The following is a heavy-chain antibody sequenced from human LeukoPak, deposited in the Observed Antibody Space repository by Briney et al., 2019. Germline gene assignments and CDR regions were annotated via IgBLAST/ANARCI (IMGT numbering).Heavy chain of an antibody. Sequence: SSETLSLTCTVSGGSISSYYWSWIRQPPGEGLEWVGYIYYSGSTNYNPSLKSRVTISVDTSKNQFSLKLSSVTAADTAVYYCASGHSGGSFQVIDYWGQGTLVTVSS. D-gene: IGHD2-15*01. CDR2: IYYSGST. V-gene: IGHV4-59*01. J-gene: IGHJ4*02. CDR3: ASGHSGGSFQVIDY. CDR1: GGSISSYY.